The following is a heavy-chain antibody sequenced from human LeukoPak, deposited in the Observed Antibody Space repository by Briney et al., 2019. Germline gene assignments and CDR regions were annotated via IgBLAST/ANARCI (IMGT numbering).Heavy chain of an antibody. CDR2: ISYDAKNK. CDR3: AKDRHPARTDGYYFDY. J-gene: IGHJ4*02. CDR1: AFTFSTYG. D-gene: IGHD5-24*01. Sequence: GGSLRLSCAASAFTFSTYGMHWVRQAPGKGLEWAAVISYDAKNKYYSDSVKGRFTISRDNSKNTLYLHMNSLRAEDTAVYYCAKDRHPARTDGYYFDYWGQGTLVTVSS. V-gene: IGHV3-30*18.